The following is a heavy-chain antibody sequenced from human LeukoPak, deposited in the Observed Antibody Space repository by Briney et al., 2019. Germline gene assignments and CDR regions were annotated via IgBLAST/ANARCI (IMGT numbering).Heavy chain of an antibody. J-gene: IGHJ4*02. D-gene: IGHD3-10*01. Sequence: ASVKVSCKASGYTFTGYYMHWVRQAPGQGLEWMGRINPNSGGTNYAQKFQGRVTMTRDTSISTAYMELSRLRSDDTAVYYCAWYYGSGSYYSFDYWGQGTLVTVSS. V-gene: IGHV1-2*06. CDR2: INPNSGGT. CDR3: AWYYGSGSYYSFDY. CDR1: GYTFTGYY.